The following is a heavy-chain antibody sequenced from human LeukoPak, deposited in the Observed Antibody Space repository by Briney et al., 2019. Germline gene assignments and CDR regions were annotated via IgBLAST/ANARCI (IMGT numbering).Heavy chain of an antibody. Sequence: SETLSLTCTVSGGSITSYYWSWIRQPRGKGLEWIGYFYYSGSTNYNPSLKSRVTISVDTSKNQFSLRLSSVTAVDTAVYYCARATTVTLNWFDPWGQGTLVTVSS. CDR3: ARATTVTLNWFDP. J-gene: IGHJ5*02. CDR2: FYYSGST. CDR1: GGSITSYY. V-gene: IGHV4-59*01. D-gene: IGHD4-17*01.